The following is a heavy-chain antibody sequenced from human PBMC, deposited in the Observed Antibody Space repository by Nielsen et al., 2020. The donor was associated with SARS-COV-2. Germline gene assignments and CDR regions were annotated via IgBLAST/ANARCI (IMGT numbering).Heavy chain of an antibody. V-gene: IGHV3-23*01. J-gene: IGHJ3*01. D-gene: IGHD4-17*01. CDR3: ATWGTYGDLDAFHF. CDR2: ITASGDYT. CDR1: GFTFTSYA. Sequence: GGSLRLSCAASGFTFTSYAMAWVRQAPGKGLEWVSTITASGDYTYYADSVKGRFTISRDISQNTLYLQMNSLRAEDTAVYYCATWGTYGDLDAFHFWGQGTMVTVSS.